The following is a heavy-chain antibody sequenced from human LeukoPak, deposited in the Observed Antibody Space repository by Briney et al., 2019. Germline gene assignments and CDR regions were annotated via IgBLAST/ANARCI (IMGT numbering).Heavy chain of an antibody. CDR3: ARDLADQLLADAFDI. CDR2: ISSSSSYI. D-gene: IGHD2-2*01. V-gene: IGHV3-21*01. Sequence: GGSLRLSCAASGFTFSSYSMNWVRQAPGMGLEWVSSISSSSSYIYYADSVKGRFTISRDNAKNSLYLQMNSLRAEDTAVYYCARDLADQLLADAFDIWGQGTMVTVSS. J-gene: IGHJ3*02. CDR1: GFTFSSYS.